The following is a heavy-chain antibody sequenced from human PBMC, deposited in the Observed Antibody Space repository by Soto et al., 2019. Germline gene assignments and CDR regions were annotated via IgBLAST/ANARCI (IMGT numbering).Heavy chain of an antibody. CDR3: AKDEGVGGTMGLFDY. D-gene: IGHD1-26*01. Sequence: QVQLVESGGGAVQPGESLRLSCVASGFDFTYYAMHWVRQAPGKGLESVAVMSSDGSKIHHTDSVKGRFTISRDNSKNTLYLQMHRLRKEDTAVYFCAKDEGVGGTMGLFDYWGQGTLVSVSS. V-gene: IGHV3-30*18. J-gene: IGHJ4*02. CDR1: GFDFTYYA. CDR2: MSSDGSKI.